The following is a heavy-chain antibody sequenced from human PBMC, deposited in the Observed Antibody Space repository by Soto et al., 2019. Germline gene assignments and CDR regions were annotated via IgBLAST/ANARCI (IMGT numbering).Heavy chain of an antibody. Sequence: PGESLKISCKGSGYSFTSYWIGWVRQMPGKGLEWMGIIYPGDSDTRYSPSFQGQVTISADKSISTAYLQWSSLKASDTAMYYCARQTPAYYGSGSYPDLEYSYGMDIWGPGTTVTVSS. CDR3: ARQTPAYYGSGSYPDLEYSYGMDI. V-gene: IGHV5-51*01. D-gene: IGHD3-10*01. CDR2: IYPGDSDT. CDR1: GYSFTSYW. J-gene: IGHJ6*02.